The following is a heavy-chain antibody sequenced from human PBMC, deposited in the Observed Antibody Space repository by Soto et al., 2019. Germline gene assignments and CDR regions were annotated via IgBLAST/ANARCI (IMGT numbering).Heavy chain of an antibody. D-gene: IGHD3-10*01. Sequence: QVHLQQWGTGLLKPSETLSLTCAVYGGSLTDYWWTWIRQTPGKGLEWIGEINHIGESNHNPSLRSXXTISLDTSQNQFSLKLTSVTVADTAVYYCARDFGAGAHFDHWGQGSLVTVSS. CDR2: INHIGES. J-gene: IGHJ4*02. CDR3: ARDFGAGAHFDH. CDR1: GGSLTDYW. V-gene: IGHV4-34*01.